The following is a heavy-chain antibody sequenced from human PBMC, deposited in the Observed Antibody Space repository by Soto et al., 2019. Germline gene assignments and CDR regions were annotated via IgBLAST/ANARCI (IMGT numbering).Heavy chain of an antibody. CDR1: GGTFSSYA. CDR2: ISVFNGNT. V-gene: IGHV1-18*01. Sequence: QVQLVQSGAEVKKPGSSVKVSCKASGGTFSSYAITWARQAPGQGLEWMGWISVFNGNTNYAQKFQGRVTMTTDTSTNTAYMELRSLRSDDTAVYYCARGASRNNYDNWFDPWGQGTLVTVSS. J-gene: IGHJ5*02. D-gene: IGHD3-22*01. CDR3: ARGASRNNYDNWFDP.